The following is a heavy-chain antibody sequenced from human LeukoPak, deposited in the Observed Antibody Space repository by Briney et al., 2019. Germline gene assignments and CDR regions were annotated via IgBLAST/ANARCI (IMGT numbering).Heavy chain of an antibody. CDR1: GFTFSSYS. V-gene: IGHV3-21*01. J-gene: IGHJ4*02. D-gene: IGHD3-3*01. Sequence: GGSLRLSCAASGFTFSSYSMNWVRQAPGKGLEWVSSISSSSRYIYYADSVKGRFTISRDNAKNSLYLQMNSLRAEDTAVYYCARVGYDFWSGPTPDYWGQGTLVTVSS. CDR3: ARVGYDFWSGPTPDY. CDR2: ISSSSRYI.